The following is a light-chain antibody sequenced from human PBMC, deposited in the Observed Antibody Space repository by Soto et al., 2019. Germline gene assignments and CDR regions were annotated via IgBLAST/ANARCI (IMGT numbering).Light chain of an antibody. J-gene: IGKJ1*01. Sequence: EIVLTQSPGTLSLSPGERATLSCRSSQSLSSSYLAWYQQKPGQAPRLLIYATSSRATGIPPSFTGSGSGTEFTLTISSLQSEDIAVYYCQQYNKWPQTFGQGTKVDIK. V-gene: IGKV3-20*01. CDR3: QQYNKWPQT. CDR1: QSLSSSY. CDR2: ATS.